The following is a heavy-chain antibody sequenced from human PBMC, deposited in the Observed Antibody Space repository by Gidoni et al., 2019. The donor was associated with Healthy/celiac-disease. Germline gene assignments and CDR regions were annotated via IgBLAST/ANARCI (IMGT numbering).Heavy chain of an antibody. CDR3: ARPFSGSSPYYFDY. Sequence: QVQLVESGGGVVQPGRSLRLSCAASGVTFSSYGMHWVRQAPGTGLELVAVIWYDGSNKYYADSVKGRFTISRDNSKNTLYLQMNSLRAEDTAVYYCARPFSGSSPYYFDYWGQGTLVTVSS. CDR1: GVTFSSYG. V-gene: IGHV3-33*01. CDR2: IWYDGSNK. D-gene: IGHD3-10*01. J-gene: IGHJ4*02.